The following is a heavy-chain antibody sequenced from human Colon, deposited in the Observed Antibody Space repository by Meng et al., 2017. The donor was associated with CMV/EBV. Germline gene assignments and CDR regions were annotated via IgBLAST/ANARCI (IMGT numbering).Heavy chain of an antibody. D-gene: IGHD6-13*01. CDR1: GFTFSDYY. CDR2: ISSSGSAM. Sequence: GGSLRLSCAASGFTFSDYYMSWIRQAPGKGLEWISFISSSGSAMYYADSVKGRFTISRDNAKNSVFLQMDSLTAEDTAVYYCARGWPPDYWDQGTLVTVSS. J-gene: IGHJ4*02. V-gene: IGHV3-11*04. CDR3: ARGWPPDY.